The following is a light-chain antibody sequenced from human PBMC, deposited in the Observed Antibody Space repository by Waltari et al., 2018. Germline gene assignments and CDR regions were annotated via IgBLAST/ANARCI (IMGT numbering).Light chain of an antibody. Sequence: DIVVTQSPLSLPVTLGQPASISCRSSHSLLHSDGNTYLNWFLQRPGQSPRLLIYLGSSRDSGVPDRFSGSGSGTDFTLKISRVEAEDVGVYYCMQCIHGLRTFGQGTKVEIK. V-gene: IGKV2-30*02. CDR1: HSLLHSDGNTY. CDR2: LGS. CDR3: MQCIHGLRT. J-gene: IGKJ1*01.